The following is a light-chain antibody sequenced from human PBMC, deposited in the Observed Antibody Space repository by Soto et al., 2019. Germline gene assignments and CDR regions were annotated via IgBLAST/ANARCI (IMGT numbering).Light chain of an antibody. CDR1: QGISNY. V-gene: IGKV1-27*01. Sequence: DIQMTQSPSSLSAYLGDRVTITCRASQGISNYLAWYQQKPGRLPKLLLFGASTLQSGVPARFSGSGSGTLFTLTINGLLPEDVATSYCQTYDRAPFTFGPVTKVDFK. CDR2: GAS. CDR3: QTYDRAPFT. J-gene: IGKJ3*01.